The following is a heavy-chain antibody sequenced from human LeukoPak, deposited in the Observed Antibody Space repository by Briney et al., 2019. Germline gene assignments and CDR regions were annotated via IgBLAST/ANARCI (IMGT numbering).Heavy chain of an antibody. CDR1: TFAFSSFS. Sequence: GSLRLSCAASTFAFSSFSMNWVRQAPGKGLEWVAAISYDGSNKFYADSVKGRFTISRDNSKNSLDLQMNSLRAEDTAVYYCARGYCSSTSCYNDYWGQGTLVTVSS. D-gene: IGHD2-2*02. V-gene: IGHV3-30*03. J-gene: IGHJ4*02. CDR3: ARGYCSSTSCYNDY. CDR2: ISYDGSNK.